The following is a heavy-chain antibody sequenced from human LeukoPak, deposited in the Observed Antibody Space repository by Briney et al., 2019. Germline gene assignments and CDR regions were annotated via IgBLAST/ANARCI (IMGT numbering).Heavy chain of an antibody. CDR3: ARVGGSSSSFDP. D-gene: IGHD1-26*01. J-gene: IGHJ5*02. Sequence: GGSLRLSCAASGFTFSIYWMSWVRQAPGKGLEWVANIKQDGSEKYYVDSVKGRFTISRDNAKNSLYLQMNSLRAEDTAVYYCARVGGSSSSFDPWGQGTLVTISS. CDR2: IKQDGSEK. CDR1: GFTFSIYW. V-gene: IGHV3-7*01.